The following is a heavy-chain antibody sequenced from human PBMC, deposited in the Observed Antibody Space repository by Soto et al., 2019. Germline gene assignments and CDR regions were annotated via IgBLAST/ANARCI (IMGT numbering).Heavy chain of an antibody. CDR2: VYYTGDT. Sequence: QVQLHQSGPGLVKPSETLSLTCTVSSGPDRSHNWGWIRQPPGRGLEWIGYVYYTGDTSYNPSLRSRVTISADMSTNHISLTLSSVTAADTAVDYCVRQGIDNIHGRVDVWGQGTTVSVSS. V-gene: IGHV4-59*08. J-gene: IGHJ6*02. CDR1: SGPDRSHN. CDR3: VRQGIDNIHGRVDV. D-gene: IGHD1-1*01.